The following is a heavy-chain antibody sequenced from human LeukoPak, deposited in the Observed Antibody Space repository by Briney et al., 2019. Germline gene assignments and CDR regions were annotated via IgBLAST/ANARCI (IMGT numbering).Heavy chain of an antibody. CDR3: ARGAGFHPGSPDY. J-gene: IGHJ4*02. Sequence: RGESLKISCKGSGYSFDSSWIGWVRQMPGKGLEWMGIIYPGDSDTRYSPSFQGQVIISADKSMSTAYLQWSSLKASDTAIYYCARGAGFHPGSPDYWGQGTLVTVSS. CDR2: IYPGDSDT. D-gene: IGHD6-19*01. V-gene: IGHV5-51*01. CDR1: GYSFDSSW.